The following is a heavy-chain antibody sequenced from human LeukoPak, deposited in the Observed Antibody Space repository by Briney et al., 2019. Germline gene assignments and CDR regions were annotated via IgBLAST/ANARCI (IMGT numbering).Heavy chain of an antibody. J-gene: IGHJ5*02. CDR1: GFTFSSYG. Sequence: GRSLRLSCAASGFTFSSYGMHWVRQAPGKGLEWVAVISYDGSNKYYADSVKGRFTISRDNSKNTLYLQMNSLRAEDTAVYYCAKDPQQQLVGWFDPWGQGTLVTVSS. V-gene: IGHV3-30*18. CDR2: ISYDGSNK. D-gene: IGHD6-13*01. CDR3: AKDPQQQLVGWFDP.